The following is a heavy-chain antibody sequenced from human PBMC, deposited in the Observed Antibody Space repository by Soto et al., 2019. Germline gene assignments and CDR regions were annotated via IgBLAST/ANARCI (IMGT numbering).Heavy chain of an antibody. D-gene: IGHD7-27*01. V-gene: IGHV4-39*01. CDR3: ARLKIDIAWGFDL. J-gene: IGHJ2*01. Sequence: QLQLQESGPGLVKPSETLSLTCSVSGGSIYSSSFYWGWIRLPPGKGLEWIGNIYYSGNTYYSPSLESRVSISVDTSRNQSSLKLTSVTAADSAVYFCARLKIDIAWGFDLCGRGTLVSVSS. CDR2: IYYSGNT. CDR1: GGSIYSSSFY.